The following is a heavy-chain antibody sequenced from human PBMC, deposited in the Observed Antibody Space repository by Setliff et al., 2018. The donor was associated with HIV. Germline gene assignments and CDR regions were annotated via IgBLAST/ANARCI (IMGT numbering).Heavy chain of an antibody. J-gene: IGHJ6*03. CDR2: ISRGGNTI. CDR3: TRASSWYYYMGV. CDR1: GFTFSDYY. Sequence: GGSLRLSCAASGFTFSDYYMSWIRQVPGKGLEWVSYISRGGNTIYYADSVKGRFTVSRGNGKNSLRLQMNNLRADDTAVYYCTRASSWYYYMGVWGKGTRSPSP. V-gene: IGHV3-11*01. D-gene: IGHD2-15*01.